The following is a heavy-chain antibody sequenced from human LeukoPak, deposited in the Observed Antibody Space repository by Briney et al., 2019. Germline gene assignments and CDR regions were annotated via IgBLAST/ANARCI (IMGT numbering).Heavy chain of an antibody. CDR1: GFTFSSYG. D-gene: IGHD3-3*01. Sequence: PGAALRLSCAASGFTFSSYGMHWVRQAPGKGLEWVAVIWYDGSNKYYADSVKGRFTISRDNSRNTLYLQMNSLRAEDTAVYYCARELYYDFWSGYGFDYWGQGTLVTVPS. CDR3: ARELYYDFWSGYGFDY. V-gene: IGHV3-33*01. CDR2: IWYDGSNK. J-gene: IGHJ4*02.